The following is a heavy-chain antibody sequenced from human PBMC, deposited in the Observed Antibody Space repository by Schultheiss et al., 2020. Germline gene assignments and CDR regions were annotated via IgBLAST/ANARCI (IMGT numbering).Heavy chain of an antibody. CDR2: IAFDGSDK. Sequence: GGSLRLSCAASGFTVSSNYMSWVRQAPGKGLEWVALIAFDGSDKYYVDSVKGRFTIPRDNSKSTLSLQLNSLRVEDTAVYYCARACSSGWFSDYYYYGMDVWGQGTTVTVSS. V-gene: IGHV3-30*03. J-gene: IGHJ6*02. D-gene: IGHD6-19*01. CDR3: ARACSSGWFSDYYYYGMDV. CDR1: GFTVSSNY.